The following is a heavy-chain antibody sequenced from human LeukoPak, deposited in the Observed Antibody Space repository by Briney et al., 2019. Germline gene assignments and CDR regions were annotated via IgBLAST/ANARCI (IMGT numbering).Heavy chain of an antibody. J-gene: IGHJ4*02. D-gene: IGHD1-26*01. Sequence: GGSLRLSCAVSGFTFTDYAMTWVRQAPGKGLEWVSRINSDGSSTSNADSVKGRFTMSRDNAKNTLYLQMNSLRADDTAVYYCARVSGTYFFDYWGQGTLVTVSS. V-gene: IGHV3-74*01. CDR1: GFTFTDYA. CDR3: ARVSGTYFFDY. CDR2: INSDGSST.